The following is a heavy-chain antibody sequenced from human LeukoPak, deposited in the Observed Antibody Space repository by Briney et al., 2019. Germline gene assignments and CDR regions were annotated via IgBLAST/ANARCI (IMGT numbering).Heavy chain of an antibody. J-gene: IGHJ4*02. V-gene: IGHV3-15*01. CDR3: TTDLGTYYHGSQRLIPIDY. D-gene: IGHD3-10*01. CDR2: IKSKTDGEMT. CDR1: GFTFTNAW. Sequence: GGSLRLSCVDSGFTFTNAWMSWVRQAPGKGLEWIGRIKSKTDGEMTNYAEPVRGRFTISRDDSKSAVYLQMNSLKIEDTAVYYCTTDLGTYYHGSQRLIPIDYWGQGTLVTVSS.